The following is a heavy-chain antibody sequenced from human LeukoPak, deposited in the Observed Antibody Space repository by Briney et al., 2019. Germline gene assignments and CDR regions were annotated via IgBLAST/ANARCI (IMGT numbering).Heavy chain of an antibody. CDR1: GFTFSSYA. V-gene: IGHV3-23*01. D-gene: IGHD1-26*01. CDR2: ISGSGGSR. J-gene: IGHJ4*02. CDR3: AKLREWELPDLFDY. Sequence: GGSLRLSCAASGFTFSSYAMSWVRQAPGKGLEWVSGISGSGGSRFYTDSVKGRFTISRDNSKNTLYLQMNSLRAEDTAVYYCAKLREWELPDLFDYWGQGTLVTVSS.